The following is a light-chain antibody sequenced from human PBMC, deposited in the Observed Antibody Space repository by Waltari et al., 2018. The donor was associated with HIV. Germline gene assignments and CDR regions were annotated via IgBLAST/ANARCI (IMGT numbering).Light chain of an antibody. V-gene: IGLV3-21*04. Sequence: SYVLTQPPSVSMAQGKTARITRGGYNIGRKSVHWYQQKPGQAPVLVIYDDSDRPSGIPERFSGSNSGNTATLTISRVEAGDEADYYCQVWDSGIVVFGGGTKVTVL. CDR2: DDS. CDR1: NIGRKS. J-gene: IGLJ2*01. CDR3: QVWDSGIVV.